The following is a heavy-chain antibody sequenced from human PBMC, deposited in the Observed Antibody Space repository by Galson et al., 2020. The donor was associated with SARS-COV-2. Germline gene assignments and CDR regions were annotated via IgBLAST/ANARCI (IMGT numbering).Heavy chain of an antibody. V-gene: IGHV4-4*07. CDR1: GASVNDHY. Sequence: ETSETLSLTCTVSGASVNDHYWVWIRQSAGKRMQWIGRVSTSGMTNYNPSLKSRITLSTDMSKNQFFLNMKSVTAADTAIYYCARDWGSWGIFDLWGQGILVTVSS. J-gene: IGHJ4*02. CDR2: VSTSGMT. CDR3: ARDWGSWGIFDL. D-gene: IGHD3-16*01.